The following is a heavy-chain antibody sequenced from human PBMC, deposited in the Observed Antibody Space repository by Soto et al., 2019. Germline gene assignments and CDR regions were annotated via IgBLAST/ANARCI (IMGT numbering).Heavy chain of an antibody. V-gene: IGHV3-33*01. D-gene: IGHD2-15*01. J-gene: IGHJ4*02. CDR2: IWYDGNNK. CDR3: AREYSLAVVLPGY. CDR1: GFTFSSYA. Sequence: QVQLVESGGGVVQPGRSLRLSCAASGFTFSSYAMYWVRQAPGKVLEWVAEIWYDGNNKYYADSVKGRFTISRDNSKNTVFLQMDSLRAEDTAVYYCAREYSLAVVLPGYWGQGTPVTVSS.